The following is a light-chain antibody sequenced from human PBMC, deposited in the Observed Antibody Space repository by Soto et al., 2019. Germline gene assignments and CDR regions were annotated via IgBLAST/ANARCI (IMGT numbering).Light chain of an antibody. J-gene: IGKJ5*01. V-gene: IGKV3-15*01. CDR2: GAS. CDR1: QSVSSK. CDR3: QQYNNWHAIT. Sequence: ELLMTQSPPTLTVSPGARATLSCRASQSVSSKLAWYQQKPGQAPRLLIYGASTRASGIPARFSGSGSGTEFTLTISSLQYEDFAVYYCQQYNNWHAITFGQGTRLEIK.